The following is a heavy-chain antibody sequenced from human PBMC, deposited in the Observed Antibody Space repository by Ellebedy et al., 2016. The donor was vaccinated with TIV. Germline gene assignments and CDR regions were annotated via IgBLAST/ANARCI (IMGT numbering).Heavy chain of an antibody. CDR1: GGSIINYY. J-gene: IGHJ5*02. V-gene: IGHV4-59*01. CDR2: IYYSGST. D-gene: IGHD6-13*01. CDR3: ARMTYSSSWYEGWFDP. Sequence: MPSETLSLTCTVSGGSIINYYWSWIRQPPGRGLEWIGYIYYSGSTNYNPSLKSRVTISVDTSKKQFSLKLSSVTAADTAVYHCARMTYSSSWYEGWFDPWGQGTLVTVSS.